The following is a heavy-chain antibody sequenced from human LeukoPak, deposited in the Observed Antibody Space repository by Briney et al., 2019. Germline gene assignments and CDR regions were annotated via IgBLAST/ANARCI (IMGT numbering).Heavy chain of an antibody. CDR2: VNTNTGNP. CDR1: GGTFSSYA. D-gene: IGHD2-15*01. Sequence: GASVKVSCKASGGTFSSYAINWVRQAPGQGLEWMGLVNTNTGNPTYAQGFTGHFVFSLDTSVTTTYLQISSLKAEDTAVYYCAREGWDCSGENCYMDYWGQGTLVTVSS. CDR3: AREGWDCSGENCYMDY. J-gene: IGHJ4*02. V-gene: IGHV7-4-1*02.